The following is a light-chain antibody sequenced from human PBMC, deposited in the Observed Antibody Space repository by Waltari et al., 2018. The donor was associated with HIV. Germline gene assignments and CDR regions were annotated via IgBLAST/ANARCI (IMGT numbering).Light chain of an antibody. J-gene: IGKJ2*01. CDR2: WAS. Sequence: DVVMTQSPDSLAVSLGERATITCTSGHSVFYTTSQKNFLAWYQQKPGQSPKLLISWASARESGIPDRFSGSGSETDFTLTISSLQAEDVAVYYCQQYYISPYTFGQGTKVEI. V-gene: IGKV4-1*01. CDR1: HSVFYTTSQKNF. CDR3: QQYYISPYT.